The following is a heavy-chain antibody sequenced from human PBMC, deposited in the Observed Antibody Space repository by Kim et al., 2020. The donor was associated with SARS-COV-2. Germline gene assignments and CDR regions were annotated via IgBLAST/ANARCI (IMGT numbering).Heavy chain of an antibody. Sequence: GESLKISCKGSGYSFTNYWIAWVRQMPGKGLEWMGIIYPGDSETRYSPSFQGQVTISADRSISTAYLQWSSLKASDTSMYYCARGLAVAGSGGDYWGQGTLVTVSS. CDR1: GYSFTNYW. D-gene: IGHD6-19*01. J-gene: IGHJ4*02. CDR2: IYPGDSET. V-gene: IGHV5-51*01. CDR3: ARGLAVAGSGGDY.